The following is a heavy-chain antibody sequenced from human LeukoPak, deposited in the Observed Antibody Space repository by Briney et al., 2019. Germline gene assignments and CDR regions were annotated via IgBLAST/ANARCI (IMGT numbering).Heavy chain of an antibody. CDR1: GYTFIGYY. J-gene: IGHJ4*02. V-gene: IGHV1-2*02. Sequence: ASVKVSCKASGYTFIGYYMHWVRQAPGQGLEWMGWINPNSGGTNYAQNFQGRVTMTRDTSISTAYMEVSRLRSDVTAVYYCARDRWQQLALDYWGQGTLVSVSS. D-gene: IGHD6-13*01. CDR3: ARDRWQQLALDY. CDR2: INPNSGGT.